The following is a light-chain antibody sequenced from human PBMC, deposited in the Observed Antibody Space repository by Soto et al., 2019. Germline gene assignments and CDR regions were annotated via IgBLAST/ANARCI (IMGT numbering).Light chain of an antibody. V-gene: IGKV1-39*01. J-gene: IGKJ1*01. CDR2: GAS. Sequence: DIQMTQSPSPLSASVGDRVPITCRASQSISTYLNWYQQKPGKAPKLLIYGASSLQSGVPSRFSGSGSGTDFTLTISSLQPEDFGTYYCQQSFSTPRTFGQGTKVDIK. CDR1: QSISTY. CDR3: QQSFSTPRT.